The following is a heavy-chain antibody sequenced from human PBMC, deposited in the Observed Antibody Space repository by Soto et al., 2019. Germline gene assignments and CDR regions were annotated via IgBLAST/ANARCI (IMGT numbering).Heavy chain of an antibody. CDR1: GGSITSGGYS. CDR3: ARGSGYYRNFDS. CDR2: VFDSGKT. J-gene: IGHJ4*02. Sequence: QVQLQESGPGLVKPSQTLSLTCSVSGGSITSGGYSWTWIRHQPGKALQWIVYVFDSGKTYYNPSLKGRLTISVDTAKNLFSLELSYVTAADTAVYFCARGSGYYRNFDSWGQGTLVSVSS. D-gene: IGHD3-3*01. V-gene: IGHV4-31*02.